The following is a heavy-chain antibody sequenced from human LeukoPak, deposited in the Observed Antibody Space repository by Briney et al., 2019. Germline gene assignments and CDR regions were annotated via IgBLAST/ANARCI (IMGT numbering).Heavy chain of an antibody. CDR2: IRNDGSDK. CDR1: GFTFSSFG. J-gene: IGHJ4*02. D-gene: IGHD1-26*01. V-gene: IGHV3-30*02. CDR3: ARVPGEMGATLAYLDY. Sequence: QPGGSLRLSCAASGFTFSSFGMHWVRQSPGKGLEWVAFIRNDGSDKYYANSVKGRFTISRDNSKNTVFLLMNSLRAEDTAVYYCARVPGEMGATLAYLDYWGQGTLVFVSS.